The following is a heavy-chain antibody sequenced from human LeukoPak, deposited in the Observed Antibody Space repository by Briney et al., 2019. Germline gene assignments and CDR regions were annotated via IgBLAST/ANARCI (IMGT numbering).Heavy chain of an antibody. D-gene: IGHD3-10*01. J-gene: IGHJ5*02. CDR2: IYPGDSDT. CDR1: GYSFTSYW. Sequence: GESLKISCKGSGYSFTSYWIGLVRQMPGKGLEWMGIIYPGDSDTTYSPSFQGQVTISADKSISTAYLQWTSLKASDTAMYYCARQRYGRWFDPWGQGTLVTVSS. V-gene: IGHV5-51*01. CDR3: ARQRYGRWFDP.